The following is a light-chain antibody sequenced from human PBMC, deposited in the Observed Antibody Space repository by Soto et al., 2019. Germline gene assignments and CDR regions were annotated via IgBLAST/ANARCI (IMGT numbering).Light chain of an antibody. V-gene: IGKV3-20*01. CDR1: LSLSSSY. CDR2: GAS. Sequence: IVLTQSPGTLSMSPGERATLSCRASLSLSSSYIAWYQQKPGQAPRLLIYGASSRATGIPDRFSGSGSGTDFTLTISRLEPEDFAVYYCQQYGSSPTFGQGTKVDI. J-gene: IGKJ1*01. CDR3: QQYGSSPT.